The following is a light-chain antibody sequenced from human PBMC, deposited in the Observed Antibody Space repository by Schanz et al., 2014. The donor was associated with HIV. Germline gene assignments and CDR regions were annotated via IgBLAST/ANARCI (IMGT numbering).Light chain of an antibody. CDR2: GAS. V-gene: IGKV3D-20*02. J-gene: IGKJ4*01. Sequence: EIVLTQSPGTLSLSPGERGTLSCRASQSVKSNFIGWYQQKPGQAPRLLIFGASNRATGIPDRFSGGVSGTDFTLSISRVEPEDFAVYYCQQRSTWPPLTFGGGTKVEIK. CDR3: QQRSTWPPLT. CDR1: QSVKSNF.